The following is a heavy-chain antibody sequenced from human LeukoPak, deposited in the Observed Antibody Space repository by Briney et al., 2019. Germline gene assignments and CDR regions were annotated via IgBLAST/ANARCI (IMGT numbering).Heavy chain of an antibody. V-gene: IGHV3-30*04. J-gene: IGHJ4*02. Sequence: GGSLRLSCAASGFTFSTYAMHWVRQAPGKGLEWVAAVSYDGSNKNYADSVKGRFTISRDNSKNTLYLQMNSLRAEDTAVYYCAKASYYDILTDFDYWGQGTLVTVSS. CDR3: AKASYYDILTDFDY. CDR2: VSYDGSNK. D-gene: IGHD3-9*01. CDR1: GFTFSTYA.